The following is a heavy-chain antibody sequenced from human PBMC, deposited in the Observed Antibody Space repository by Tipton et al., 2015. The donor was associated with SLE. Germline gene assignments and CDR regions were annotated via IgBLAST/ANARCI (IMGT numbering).Heavy chain of an antibody. D-gene: IGHD3-16*01. CDR3: ARGGSLYYFDY. CDR2: ISSSSSYI. V-gene: IGHV3-21*01. J-gene: IGHJ4*02. CDR1: GFTFSSYG. Sequence: SLRLSCAASGFTFSSYGMHWVRQAPGKGLEWVSSISSSSSYIYYADSVKGRFTISRDNAKNSLYLQMNSLRAEDTTVYYCARGGSLYYFDYWGQGTLVTVSS.